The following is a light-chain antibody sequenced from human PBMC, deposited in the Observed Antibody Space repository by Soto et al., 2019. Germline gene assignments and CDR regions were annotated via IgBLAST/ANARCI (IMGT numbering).Light chain of an antibody. CDR3: QQYNNWWT. V-gene: IGKV3-15*01. Sequence: EIMMTQSPATLSVSPGERATLSCRATQSVRSSLAWYQQKPGQAPRLLIYGASTRATGIPARFSGSGSGTEFTLTINSLQSEDFAVYYCQQYNNWWTFGQGTKVDIK. CDR2: GAS. J-gene: IGKJ1*01. CDR1: QSVRSS.